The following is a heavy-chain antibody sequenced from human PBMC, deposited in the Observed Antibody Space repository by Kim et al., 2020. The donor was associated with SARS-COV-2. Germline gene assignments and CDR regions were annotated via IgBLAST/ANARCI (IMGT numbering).Heavy chain of an antibody. D-gene: IGHD1-1*01. J-gene: IGHJ6*03. V-gene: IGHV1-8*01. CDR2: MNPNSGNT. CDR1: GYTFTSYD. Sequence: ASVKVSCKASGYTFTSYDINWVRQATGQGLEWMGWMNPNSGNTGYAQKFQGRVTMTRNTSISTAYMELSSLRSEDTAVYYCARRQIERGTGTTNYYYYYMDVWGKGTTVTVSS. CDR3: ARRQIERGTGTTNYYYYYMDV.